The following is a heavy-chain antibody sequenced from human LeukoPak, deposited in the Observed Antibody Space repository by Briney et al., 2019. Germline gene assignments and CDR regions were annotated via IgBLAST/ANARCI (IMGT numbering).Heavy chain of an antibody. D-gene: IGHD3-22*01. J-gene: IGHJ3*02. CDR1: GYTFTSYG. CDR2: ISAYNGNT. CDR3: ASDWYYYDSSGYYSDAFDI. Sequence: ASVKVSCKASGYTFTSYGISWVRQAPGQGLEWMGWISAYNGNTNYAQKLRGRVTMTTDTSTSTAYMELRSLRSDDTAVYYCASDWYYYDSSGYYSDAFDIWGQGTMVTVSS. V-gene: IGHV1-18*01.